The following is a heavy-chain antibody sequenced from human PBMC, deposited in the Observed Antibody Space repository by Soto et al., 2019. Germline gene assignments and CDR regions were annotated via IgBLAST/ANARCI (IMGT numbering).Heavy chain of an antibody. J-gene: IGHJ4*02. V-gene: IGHV1-2*04. CDR2: INPNSGGT. CDR3: ARDSGATTVTPFDY. Sequence: RASVKVSCKASGYTFTGYYMHWVRQAPGQGLEWMGWINPNSGGTNYAQKFQGWVTMTRDTSISTAYMELSRLRSDDTAVYYCARDSGATTVTPFDYWGQGTLVTVSS. CDR1: GYTFTGYY. D-gene: IGHD4-17*01.